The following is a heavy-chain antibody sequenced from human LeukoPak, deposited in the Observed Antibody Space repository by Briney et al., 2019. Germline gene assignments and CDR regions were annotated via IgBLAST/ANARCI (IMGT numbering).Heavy chain of an antibody. J-gene: IGHJ4*02. CDR3: ARDRTGTYDY. D-gene: IGHD3/OR15-3a*01. CDR1: VYTFTRYY. V-gene: IGHV1-2*04. CDR2: INPNSGGT. Sequence: GASVKVSCKASVYTFTRYYMHWVRQAPRQGLEGMGWINPNSGGTNYAQKFQGWVTMTRDTSISTAYMELSRLRSDDTAVYYCARDRTGTYDYWGQGTLVTVSS.